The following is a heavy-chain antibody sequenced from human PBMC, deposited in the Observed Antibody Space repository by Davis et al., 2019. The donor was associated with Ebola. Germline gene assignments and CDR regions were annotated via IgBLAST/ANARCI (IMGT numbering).Heavy chain of an antibody. CDR3: VTENWYRFES. CDR2: SRNKENRYST. Sequence: GESLKISCAASGFPFSFYFMDWVRLTPGKGLEWVGLSRNKENRYSTEYAASVKGRFTISRDDSKNLLYLEMNGLRTEDTAVYYCVTENWYRFESWGQGTLVTVSS. D-gene: IGHD1/OR15-1a*01. CDR1: GFPFSFYF. V-gene: IGHV3-72*01. J-gene: IGHJ4*02.